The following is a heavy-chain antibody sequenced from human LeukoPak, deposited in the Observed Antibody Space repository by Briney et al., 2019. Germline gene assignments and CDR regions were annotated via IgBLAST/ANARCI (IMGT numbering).Heavy chain of an antibody. V-gene: IGHV4-34*01. CDR2: INHSGST. CDR3: ARGRMTNGYFDY. J-gene: IGHJ4*02. D-gene: IGHD4-17*01. Sequence: KPSETLSLTCAVYGVSFSGYYWSWIRQPPGKGLEWIGEINHSGSTNYNPSLKCRVTISVDTSKNQFSLKLSSVTAADTAVYYCARGRMTNGYFDYWGQGTLVTVSS. CDR1: GVSFSGYY.